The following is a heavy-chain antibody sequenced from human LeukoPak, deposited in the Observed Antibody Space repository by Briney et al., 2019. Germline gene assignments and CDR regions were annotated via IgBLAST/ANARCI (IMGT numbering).Heavy chain of an antibody. CDR3: ARRYCSGGGCYFDY. D-gene: IGHD2-15*01. CDR2: ICSGGST. Sequence: GGSLRLSCAASGFTVSSNYMSWVRQAPGKGLEWVSVICSGGSTYYADSVKGRFTISRDNSKNTLYLQMNSLRAEDTAVYYCARRYCSGGGCYFDYWGQGTLVTVSS. J-gene: IGHJ4*02. V-gene: IGHV3-53*05. CDR1: GFTVSSNY.